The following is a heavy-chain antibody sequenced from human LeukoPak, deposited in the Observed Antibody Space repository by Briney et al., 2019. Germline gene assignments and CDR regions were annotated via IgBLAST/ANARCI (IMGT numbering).Heavy chain of an antibody. V-gene: IGHV3-66*01. CDR2: IYSGGIT. CDR1: GFTVSSNY. J-gene: IGHJ4*01. CDR3: ARDLPQLGYCSGGSCYRGGY. D-gene: IGHD2-15*01. Sequence: GGSLRLSCAASGFTVSSNYMSWVRQAPGKGLEWVSVIYSGGITYYADSVKGRFTISRDNSKNTLYLQMNSLRAEDTAVYYCARDLPQLGYCSGGSCYRGGYWGHGTLVTVSS.